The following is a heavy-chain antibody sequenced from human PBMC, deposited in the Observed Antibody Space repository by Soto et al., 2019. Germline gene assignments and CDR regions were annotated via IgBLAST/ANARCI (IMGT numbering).Heavy chain of an antibody. D-gene: IGHD3-16*01. V-gene: IGHV3-23*01. CDR3: AKFGSGGDFYYYYGMDV. CDR2: ISGSGGST. J-gene: IGHJ6*02. CDR1: GFTLSSYA. Sequence: GWSLRLSCAASGFTLSSYAMSWVRQAPGKGLEWVSAISGSGGSTYYADSVKGRFTISRDNSKNTLYLQMNSLRAEDTAVYYCAKFGSGGDFYYYYGMDVWGQRTTVTVSS.